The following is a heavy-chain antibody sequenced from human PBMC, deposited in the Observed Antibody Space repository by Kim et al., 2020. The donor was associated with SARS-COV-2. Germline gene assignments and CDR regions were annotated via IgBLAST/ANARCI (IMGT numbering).Heavy chain of an antibody. J-gene: IGHJ5*02. Sequence: NYAQKTQGRVTMTKDTSTSTAYMELRSLRSDDTAVYSCARDPSLAGPFDPWGQGTLVTVSS. V-gene: IGHV1-18*01. D-gene: IGHD6-19*01. CDR3: ARDPSLAGPFDP.